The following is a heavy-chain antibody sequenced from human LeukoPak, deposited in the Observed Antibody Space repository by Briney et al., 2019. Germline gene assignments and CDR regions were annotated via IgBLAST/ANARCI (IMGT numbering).Heavy chain of an antibody. CDR2: ISSNSGNT. CDR3: ARDWGSIKVIADY. D-gene: IGHD7-27*01. V-gene: IGHV1-18*01. J-gene: IGHJ4*02. CDR1: GYTFTSYG. Sequence: ASVKVSCKATGYTFTSYGISWGRQAPGQGLEWMGWISSNSGNTNYAQKLQGRVTMTTDTSTSTAYMELRSLRSDDTALYFCARDWGSIKVIADYWGQGTLVTVSS.